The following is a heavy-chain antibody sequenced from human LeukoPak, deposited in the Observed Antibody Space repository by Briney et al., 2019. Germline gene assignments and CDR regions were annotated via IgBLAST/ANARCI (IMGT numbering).Heavy chain of an antibody. CDR1: GYTFTGYY. Sequence: ASVKVSCKASGYTFTGYYMHWVRQAPGQGLEWMGWINPNSGGTNYAQKFQGRVTMTRDTSISTAYMELSRLRSDDAAVYYCARASTQRNWFDPWGQGTLVTVSS. CDR2: INPNSGGT. V-gene: IGHV1-2*02. CDR3: ARASTQRNWFDP. D-gene: IGHD2/OR15-2a*01. J-gene: IGHJ5*02.